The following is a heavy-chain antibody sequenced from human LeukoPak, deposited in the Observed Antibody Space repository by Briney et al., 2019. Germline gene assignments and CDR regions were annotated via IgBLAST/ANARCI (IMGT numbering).Heavy chain of an antibody. V-gene: IGHV4-31*03. CDR1: VGSISSGGYY. J-gene: IGHJ4*02. CDR3: ARARRRRGGRFDY. CDR2: IYYSGST. Sequence: SQTLSLTCTVSVGSISSGGYYWSWIRQPPGKGLDWIGYIYYSGSTYYNPSLKSRVTISVDTSKNQFSLKLSSVTAADTAVYYCARARRRRGGRFDYWGQGTLVTVSS. D-gene: IGHD2-15*01.